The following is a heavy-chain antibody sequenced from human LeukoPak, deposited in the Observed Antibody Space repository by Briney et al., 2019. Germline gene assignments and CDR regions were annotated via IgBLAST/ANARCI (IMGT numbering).Heavy chain of an antibody. CDR3: ARREVRGLSPPDY. CDR1: GYTFTSYG. Sequence: ASVKVSCKASGYTFTSYGLIWVRQAPGQGLEWMGWISAYNANTNYGQKFQGRVTMTTDTSTSTAYMELRSLTSDDTAVYYCARREVRGLSPPDYWGQGTLVTVSS. J-gene: IGHJ4*02. CDR2: ISAYNANT. V-gene: IGHV1-18*01. D-gene: IGHD3-10*01.